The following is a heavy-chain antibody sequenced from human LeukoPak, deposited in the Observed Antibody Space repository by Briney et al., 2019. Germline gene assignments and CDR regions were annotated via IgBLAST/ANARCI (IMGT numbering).Heavy chain of an antibody. CDR1: GGSFSGYY. CDR3: ARAGDSSGYCDY. J-gene: IGHJ4*02. Sequence: SETLSLTCAVYGGSFSGYYWSWIRQPPGKGLEWIGEINHSGRTNNNPSLKSRVTISVDTSKNQFSLKLSPVTAADTAVYYCARAGDSSGYCDYWGQGTLVTVSS. V-gene: IGHV4-34*01. CDR2: INHSGRT. D-gene: IGHD3-22*01.